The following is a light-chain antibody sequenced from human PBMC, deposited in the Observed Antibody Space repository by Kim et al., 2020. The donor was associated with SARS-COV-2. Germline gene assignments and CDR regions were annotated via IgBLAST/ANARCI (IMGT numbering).Light chain of an antibody. CDR2: EAS. Sequence: SLSPGERATLSCRASQSVSNYVAWYQQKLGQAPTLLIYEASKRATGVPARFSGRGAGTDFTLTISSLEPEDFAIYYCQQRSNWPLTFGGGTKVEI. CDR3: QQRSNWPLT. CDR1: QSVSNY. V-gene: IGKV3-11*01. J-gene: IGKJ4*01.